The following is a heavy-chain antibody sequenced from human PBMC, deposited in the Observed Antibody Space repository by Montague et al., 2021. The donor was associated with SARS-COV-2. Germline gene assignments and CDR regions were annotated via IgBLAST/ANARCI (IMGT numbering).Heavy chain of an antibody. Sequence: SETLSLTCTVSGGSISSYYWSWIRQPPGKGLEWIGNIYYSGSTNYNHSLKSRVTISVDTSKNQFSLKLSSVTAADTAVYYCARGSGWMGNAFDIWGQGAMVAVSS. CDR2: IYYSGST. J-gene: IGHJ3*02. D-gene: IGHD6-19*01. V-gene: IGHV4-59*01. CDR1: GGSISSYY. CDR3: ARGSGWMGNAFDI.